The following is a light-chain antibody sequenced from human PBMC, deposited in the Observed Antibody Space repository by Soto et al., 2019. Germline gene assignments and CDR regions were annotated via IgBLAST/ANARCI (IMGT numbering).Light chain of an antibody. Sequence: DIVMTQSPATLSVSPGETATLSCRASQTVSSNLAWYQQKPGQPPSLLIYDSSNRATGIPARFSGSGSGTDFTLTISSLEPEDFAVYYSQQRRELFTFGGGTKVDI. CDR2: DSS. J-gene: IGKJ4*01. CDR3: QQRRELFT. V-gene: IGKV3-11*01. CDR1: QTVSSN.